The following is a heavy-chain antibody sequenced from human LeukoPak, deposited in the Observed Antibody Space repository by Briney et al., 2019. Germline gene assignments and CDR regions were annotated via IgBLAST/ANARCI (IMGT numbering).Heavy chain of an antibody. Sequence: KPSETLSLTCTVSGGSISSYYWSWIRQPAGEGLEWIGRIYATGSTDYNPALKSRVTMSVDTSKNQFSLNLRSVTAADTAMYYCARGGSTGYFDYRGQGTLVFVSS. J-gene: IGHJ4*02. CDR1: GGSISSYY. D-gene: IGHD1-26*01. CDR3: ARGGSTGYFDY. CDR2: IYATGST. V-gene: IGHV4-4*07.